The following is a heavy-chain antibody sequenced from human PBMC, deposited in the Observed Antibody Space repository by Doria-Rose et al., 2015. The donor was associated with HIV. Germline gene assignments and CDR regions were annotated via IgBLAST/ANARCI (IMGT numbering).Heavy chain of an antibody. CDR1: GASVSSRGYY. Sequence: QLQESGPGLVKPSETLSLTCSVSGASVSSRGYYWNWIRQVPGKGLESLGYTYYTGTSDYSPSLKSRLNMAADTSKNQFSLKLSFVTVADTAVYYCARMGSYRELDYWGQGALVIVSA. CDR3: ARMGSYRELDY. J-gene: IGHJ4*02. CDR2: TYYTGTS. D-gene: IGHD3-3*01. V-gene: IGHV4-31*03.